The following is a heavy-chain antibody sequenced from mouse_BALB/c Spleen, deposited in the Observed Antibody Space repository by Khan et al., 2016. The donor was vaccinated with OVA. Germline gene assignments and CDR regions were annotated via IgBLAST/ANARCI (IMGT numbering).Heavy chain of an antibody. Sequence: QIQLVQSGPELKKPGETVKISCKASGYTFTDYSMHWVKQAPGKGLKWMGWINTETGEPTYADDFKGRFAFSLETSASTAYLQINNLKNEDTATXFCARDRYDYFDYWGQGTTRTVSS. CDR2: INTETGEP. V-gene: IGHV9-2-1*01. CDR1: GYTFTDYS. D-gene: IGHD2-14*01. CDR3: ARDRYDYFDY. J-gene: IGHJ2*01.